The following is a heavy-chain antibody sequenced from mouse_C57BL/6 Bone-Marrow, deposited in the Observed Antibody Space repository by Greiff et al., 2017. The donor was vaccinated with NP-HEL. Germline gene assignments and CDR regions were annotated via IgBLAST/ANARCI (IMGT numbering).Heavy chain of an antibody. CDR2: IYPGNSDT. CDR1: GYTFTSYW. V-gene: IGHV1-5*01. D-gene: IGHD1-1*01. J-gene: IGHJ2*01. Sequence: DVQLQASGTVLARPGASVKMSCKTSGYTFTSYWMHWVKQRPGQGLEWIGAIYPGNSDTSYNQKFKGKAKLTAVTSASTAYMELSSLTNEDSAVYYCTRRYYGRENYFDYWGQGTTLTVSS. CDR3: TRRYYGRENYFDY.